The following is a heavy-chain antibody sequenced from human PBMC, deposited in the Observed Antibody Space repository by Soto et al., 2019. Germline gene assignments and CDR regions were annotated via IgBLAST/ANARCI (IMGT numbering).Heavy chain of an antibody. V-gene: IGHV3-23*01. CDR2: ISGSGGST. Sequence: LDLRAAISGSGGSTYYAGSVQGRFTIYRENSKNTSYLQMNSLRAESTAVYYCAKGGLDESSGLLGGMDVWGQGTTVTV. CDR3: AKGGLDESSGLLGGMDV. D-gene: IGHD3-22*01. J-gene: IGHJ6*02.